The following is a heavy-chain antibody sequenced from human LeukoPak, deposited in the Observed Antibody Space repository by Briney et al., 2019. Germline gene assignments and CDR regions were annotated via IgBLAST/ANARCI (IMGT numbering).Heavy chain of an antibody. V-gene: IGHV3-23*01. CDR1: GFTFSSYA. D-gene: IGHD5-18*01. J-gene: IGHJ4*02. Sequence: GGSLRLSCSASGFTFSSYAMSWVRQAPGKGLEWVSAISGSGGSTYYADSVKGRFTISRDNSKNTLYLQMNSLRAEDTAVYYCAKALGGYRNYYFDYWGQGTLVTVSS. CDR2: ISGSGGST. CDR3: AKALGGYRNYYFDY.